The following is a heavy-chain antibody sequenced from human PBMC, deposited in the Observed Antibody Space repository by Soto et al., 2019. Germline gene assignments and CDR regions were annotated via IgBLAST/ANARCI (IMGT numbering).Heavy chain of an antibody. CDR1: GGSISSGDYY. V-gene: IGHV4-30-4*01. CDR3: ARGGRTVFGRYFDY. J-gene: IGHJ4*02. CDR2: IDYSGSN. D-gene: IGHD3-3*01. Sequence: QVQLQESGPGLVKPSQTLSLTCTVSGGSISSGDYYWSWIRQPPGKGLEWIGYIDYSGSNYYNPSLSSRITISVDTSKNQFTLRLSSVTAADTAVYYCARGGRTVFGRYFDYWGQGTLVTVSS.